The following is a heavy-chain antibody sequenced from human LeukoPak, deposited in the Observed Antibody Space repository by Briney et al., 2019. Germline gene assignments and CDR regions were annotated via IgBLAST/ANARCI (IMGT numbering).Heavy chain of an antibody. CDR1: GFAVSSNY. J-gene: IGHJ6*02. D-gene: IGHD3-16*01. Sequence: PGGSLRLSCAASGFAVSSNYMNWVRQAPGKGLEWLSAFYSGGSTYYADSVKGRFTISRDNSKNTLYLQMNSLRAEDTAVYYCAREAPSLRLGELFRYYYYGMDVWGQGTTVTVSS. CDR3: AREAPSLRLGELFRYYYYGMDV. V-gene: IGHV3-66*01. CDR2: FYSGGST.